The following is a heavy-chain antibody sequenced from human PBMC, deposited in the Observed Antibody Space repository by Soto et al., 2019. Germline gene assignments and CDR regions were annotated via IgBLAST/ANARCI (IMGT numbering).Heavy chain of an antibody. CDR2: IKQDRSEK. CDR1: GFTFSSYW. Sequence: EVQLVESGGGLVQPGGSLRLSCAVSGFTFSSYWMSWVRQAPGKGLEWVANIKQDRSEKYYVDYVKGRFTISRDNAKNSLYLQMNSLRAEDTAVYYCARAKYDFWSGYYPLIDLWGQGPLVTVSS. D-gene: IGHD3-3*01. J-gene: IGHJ4*02. V-gene: IGHV3-7*01. CDR3: ARAKYDFWSGYYPLIDL.